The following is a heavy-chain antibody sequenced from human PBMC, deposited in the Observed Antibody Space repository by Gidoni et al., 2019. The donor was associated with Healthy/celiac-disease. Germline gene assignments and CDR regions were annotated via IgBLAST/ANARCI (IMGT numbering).Heavy chain of an antibody. CDR3: TPGRFGEFDY. V-gene: IGHV3-15*01. CDR2: IKSKTDGGTK. J-gene: IGHJ4*02. CDR1: GFTFSHAW. D-gene: IGHD3-10*01. Sequence: EVQLVESGGGLVKPGGSLRLSCAASGFTFSHAWMSWVRQAPGKGLEWVGRIKSKTDGGTKDYAALVKGRFTISRDDSKNTLYLQMNSLKTEDTAVYYCTPGRFGEFDYWGQGTLVTVSS.